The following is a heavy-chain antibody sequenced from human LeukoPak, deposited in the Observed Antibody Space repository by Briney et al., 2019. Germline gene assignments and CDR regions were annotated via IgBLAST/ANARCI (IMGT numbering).Heavy chain of an antibody. D-gene: IGHD6-19*01. CDR2: IYYSGST. Sequence: SETLSLTCTVSGGSISSSSYYWGWIRQPPGKGLEWIGSIYYSGSTYYNPSLKSRVTISVDTSKNQFSLKLSSVTAADTAVYYCASIGYSSGWYVNNWFDPWGQGTLVTVSS. V-gene: IGHV4-39*07. CDR1: GGSISSSSYY. CDR3: ASIGYSSGWYVNNWFDP. J-gene: IGHJ5*02.